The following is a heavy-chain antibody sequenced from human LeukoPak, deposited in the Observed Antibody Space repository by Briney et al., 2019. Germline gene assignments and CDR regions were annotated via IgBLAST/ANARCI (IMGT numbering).Heavy chain of an antibody. CDR3: ARQKQSHGNFDY. CDR1: GFTVSSYA. J-gene: IGHJ4*02. V-gene: IGHV3-13*01. D-gene: IGHD1-26*01. CDR2: LGIAGDT. Sequence: PGRSLRLSCSVSGFTVSSYAMHWVRQPIGKGLEWVSALGIAGDTFYPGSVKGRFTISRENAKNSLCLQMNSLRAEDTAIYYCARQKQSHGNFDYWGQGTLVTVSS.